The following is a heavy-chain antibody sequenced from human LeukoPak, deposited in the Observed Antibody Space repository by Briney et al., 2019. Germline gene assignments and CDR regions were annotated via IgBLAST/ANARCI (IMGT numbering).Heavy chain of an antibody. CDR1: GYTFTSYA. J-gene: IGHJ5*02. Sequence: GATVKVSCKASGYTFTSYAISWVRQAPGQGLEWMGWISAYNGNTNYAQKLQGRVTMTTDTSTSTAYMELRSLRSDDTAVYYCARVGGVVVPAANWFDPWGQGTLVTVSS. D-gene: IGHD2-2*01. V-gene: IGHV1-18*01. CDR2: ISAYNGNT. CDR3: ARVGGVVVPAANWFDP.